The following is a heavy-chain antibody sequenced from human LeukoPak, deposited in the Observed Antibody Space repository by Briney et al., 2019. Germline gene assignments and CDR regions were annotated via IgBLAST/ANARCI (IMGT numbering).Heavy chain of an antibody. CDR3: ARETPGGDYYFDY. CDR2: IIPIFGTA. V-gene: IGHV1-69*13. CDR1: GGTFSSYA. J-gene: IGHJ4*02. D-gene: IGHD2-21*01. Sequence: SVKVSCKASGGTFSSYAISWVRQAPGQGLEWMGGIIPIFGTANYAQKFQGRVTITADESTSTAYMELSSLRSEDTAVYYCARETPGGDYYFDYWGQGTLVTVSS.